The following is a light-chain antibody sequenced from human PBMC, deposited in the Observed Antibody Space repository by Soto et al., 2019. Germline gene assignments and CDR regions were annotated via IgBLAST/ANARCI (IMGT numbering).Light chain of an antibody. CDR3: QQYNNWPP. CDR1: QSVSSY. Sequence: EIVLTQSPATLSLSPGERATLSFRASQSVSSYLAWYQQKPGQAPRLLIYGASSRATGIPDRFSGSGSGTEFTLTISSLQSEDFAVYYCQQYNNWPPFGQGTRLEIK. J-gene: IGKJ5*01. CDR2: GAS. V-gene: IGKV3D-15*01.